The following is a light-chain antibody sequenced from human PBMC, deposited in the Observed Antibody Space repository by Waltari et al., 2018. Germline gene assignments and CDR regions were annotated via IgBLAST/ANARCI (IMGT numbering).Light chain of an antibody. CDR1: SSDVGGYNF. V-gene: IGLV2-23*02. CDR3: CSYVGSGTGV. CDR2: ELS. J-gene: IGLJ3*02. Sequence: QSALTQPASVSGSPGQSITISCTGTSSDVGGYNFVFWFQQHTGKAPKFMIYELSKRPSGVSNRCSGSKSGNTASLTISGLQAEDEADYYCCSYVGSGTGVFGGGTRLTVL.